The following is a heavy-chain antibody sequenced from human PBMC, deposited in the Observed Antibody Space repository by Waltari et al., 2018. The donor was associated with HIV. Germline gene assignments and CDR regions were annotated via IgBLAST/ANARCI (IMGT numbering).Heavy chain of an antibody. J-gene: IGHJ5*02. CDR3: ARIVASAGLRFDR. V-gene: IGHV4-61*03. Sequence: QVQLQESGPGLVKPSEPLSLTCSVSGDSVSCGSYYWSWMRQPPGRGLEWIGNIDYTGKSNYQPSLKLAVTVSVDTSKNYFSLKLASVTAGDTAIYYCARIVASAGLRFDRWGQGSLVTVSS. D-gene: IGHD2-21*01. CDR2: IDYTGKS. CDR1: GDSVSCGSYY.